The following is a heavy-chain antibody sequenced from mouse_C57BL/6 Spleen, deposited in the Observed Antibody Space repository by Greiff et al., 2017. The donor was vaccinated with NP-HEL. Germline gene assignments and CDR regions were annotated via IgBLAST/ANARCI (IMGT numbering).Heavy chain of an antibody. CDR3: ARLSMMVTTLGGHFDY. V-gene: IGHV1-82*01. Sequence: VKLQESGPELVKPGASVKISCKASGYAFSSSWMNWVKQRPGKGLEWIGRIYPGDGDTNYNGKFKGKATLTADKSSSTAYMQLSSLTSEDSAVYFGARLSMMVTTLGGHFDYWGQGTTLTVSS. J-gene: IGHJ2*01. CDR2: IYPGDGDT. CDR1: GYAFSSSW. D-gene: IGHD2-3*01.